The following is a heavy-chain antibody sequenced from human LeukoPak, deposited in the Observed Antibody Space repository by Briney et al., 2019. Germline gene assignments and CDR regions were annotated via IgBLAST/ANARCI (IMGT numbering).Heavy chain of an antibody. CDR2: IYYSGST. CDR1: GGSISSSSYY. D-gene: IGHD6-13*01. J-gene: IGHJ4*02. V-gene: IGHV4-39*07. CDR3: ARAPYSSSWYYFDS. Sequence: PSETLSLTCTVSGGSISSSSYYWGWIRQPPGKGLEWIGKIYYSGSTYYNSSLKSRVTISVDTSKNQFSLKLTSVTAADTAVYYCARAPYSSSWYYFDSWGQGTLVTVSS.